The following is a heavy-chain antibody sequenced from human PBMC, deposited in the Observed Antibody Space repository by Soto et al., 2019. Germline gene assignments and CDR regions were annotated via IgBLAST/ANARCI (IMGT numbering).Heavy chain of an antibody. D-gene: IGHD3-3*01. V-gene: IGHV4-34*01. CDR1: GGSFSGYY. CDR3: ARGPRKDFWSGYHYYYYYGMDV. Sequence: QVQLQQWGAGLLKPSETLSLTCAVYGGSFSGYYWSWIRQPPGKGLEWIGEINHSGSTNYNPSLKSRVTISVDTSKNQFSLKLSSVTAADTAVYYCARGPRKDFWSGYHYYYYYGMDVWGQGTTVTVSS. J-gene: IGHJ6*02. CDR2: INHSGST.